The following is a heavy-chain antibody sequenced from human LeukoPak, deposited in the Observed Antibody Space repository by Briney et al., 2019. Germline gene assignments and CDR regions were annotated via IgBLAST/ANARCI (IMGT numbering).Heavy chain of an antibody. J-gene: IGHJ4*02. V-gene: IGHV4-59*08. CDR3: ARMFEY. CDR2: IYYSGST. Sequence: SETLSLTCTVSGGSISPYYWSWIRQPPGKGLEWIGYIYYSGSTNYNPSLKSRVTISVDTSKNQFSLKLSSVTAADTAIYSCARMFEYWGQGTLVTVSS. CDR1: GGSISPYY.